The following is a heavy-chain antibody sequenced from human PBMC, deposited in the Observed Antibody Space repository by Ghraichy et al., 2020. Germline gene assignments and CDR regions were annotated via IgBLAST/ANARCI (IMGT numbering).Heavy chain of an antibody. D-gene: IGHD6-13*01. Sequence: GGSLRLSCAASGFSFSSYAMGWVRQAPGKGLEWVSVISISATTHYADSVKGRFTISRDNSKNTLYLQMNSLRAEDTAVYYCAKRIAAGCHFDYWGQGTLVTVSS. CDR1: GFSFSSYA. V-gene: IGHV3-23*01. CDR3: AKRIAAGCHFDY. J-gene: IGHJ4*02. CDR2: ISISATT.